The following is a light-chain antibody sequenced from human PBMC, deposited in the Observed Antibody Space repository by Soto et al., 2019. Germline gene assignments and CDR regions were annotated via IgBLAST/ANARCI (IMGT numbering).Light chain of an antibody. CDR1: QSLLHSNGYNY. J-gene: IGKJ3*01. CDR2: LGS. CDR3: MQALQTPRT. V-gene: IGKV2-28*01. Sequence: DIVMTQSPLSLPVTPREPASISCRSSQSLLHSNGYNYLHWYLQKPGQSPQLLIYLGSNRASGVPDRFSGSGSGTDFTLKISRVEAEDVGVYYCMQALQTPRTFGPGTKVDIK.